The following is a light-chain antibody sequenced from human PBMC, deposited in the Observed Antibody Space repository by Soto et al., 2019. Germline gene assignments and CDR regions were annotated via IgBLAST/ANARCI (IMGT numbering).Light chain of an antibody. Sequence: EIVLTQSPGTLSLSPGERATLSCRASQSVSSSYLAWYQQKPGQAPRLLIYGASSRATGIPDRCSGSGSGTDFTLTIGRLQPEDFAVYYCQQYRSSPPMYTFGQGTKLEIK. V-gene: IGKV3-20*01. CDR1: QSVSSSY. CDR2: GAS. J-gene: IGKJ2*01. CDR3: QQYRSSPPMYT.